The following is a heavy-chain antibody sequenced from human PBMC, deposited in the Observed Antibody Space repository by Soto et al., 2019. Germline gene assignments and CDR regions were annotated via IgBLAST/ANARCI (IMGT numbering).Heavy chain of an antibody. CDR2: IIPVFGTP. V-gene: IGHV1-69*01. Sequence: QVQLVQSGAEVKKPGSSVKVSCKASGGTFSNYAISWVRQDPGQGLEWMGGIIPVFGTPKYAQKFQGRVTITADPSTNTVYMALSSLRSDDSAMYYCAGGSFGVMIALEFWGQGTLVTVSS. CDR1: GGTFSNYA. CDR3: AGGSFGVMIALEF. D-gene: IGHD3-3*01. J-gene: IGHJ4*02.